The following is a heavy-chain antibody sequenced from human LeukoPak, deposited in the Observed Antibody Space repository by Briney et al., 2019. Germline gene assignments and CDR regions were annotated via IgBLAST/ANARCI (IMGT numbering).Heavy chain of an antibody. D-gene: IGHD5-18*01. CDR3: AKDREKWGRAMVMNY. Sequence: PGGSLRLSCAASGFTFGTYEMNWVRQAPGKGLEWVSYISSSGSTIYYADSVKGRFTISRDNAKNSLYLQMNSLRAEDTAVYYCAKDREKWGRAMVMNYWGQGTLVTVSS. V-gene: IGHV3-48*03. CDR1: GFTFGTYE. J-gene: IGHJ4*02. CDR2: ISSSGSTI.